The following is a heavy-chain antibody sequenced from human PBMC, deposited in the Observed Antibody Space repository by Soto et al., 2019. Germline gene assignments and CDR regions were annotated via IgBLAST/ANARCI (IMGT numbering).Heavy chain of an antibody. D-gene: IGHD3-10*01. V-gene: IGHV3-7*03. J-gene: IGHJ4*02. Sequence: PGGSLRLSCVASGFTFTTYWMSWVRQAPGKGLEWVANIRQDGGAQYYVDSVKGRFTISRDNAKNSVYLQMDSLRAEDTAVYYCVRGGHGSGSYLGYYWGQGILVTVSS. CDR1: GFTFTTYW. CDR2: IRQDGGAQ. CDR3: VRGGHGSGSYLGYY.